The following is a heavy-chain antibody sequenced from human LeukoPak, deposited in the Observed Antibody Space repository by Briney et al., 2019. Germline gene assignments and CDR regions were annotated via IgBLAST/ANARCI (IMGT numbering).Heavy chain of an antibody. CDR2: ISYDGSNK. CDR3: ARTGPAQYFDY. Sequence: PGGSLRLSCAASGFTFSSYAMHWVRQAPGKGLEWVAVISYDGSNKYYADSVKGRFTTSRDNSKNTLYLQMNSLRAEDTAVYYCARTGPAQYFDYWGQGTLVTVFS. J-gene: IGHJ4*02. CDR1: GFTFSSYA. V-gene: IGHV3-30-3*01. D-gene: IGHD1-14*01.